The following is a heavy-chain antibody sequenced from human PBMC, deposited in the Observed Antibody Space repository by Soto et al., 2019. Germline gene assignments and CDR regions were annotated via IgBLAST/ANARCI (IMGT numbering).Heavy chain of an antibody. CDR3: ARDNGSGSYLPWFDP. J-gene: IGHJ5*02. D-gene: IGHD3-10*01. CDR2: IYYSGST. CDR1: GGSISSGDYY. Sequence: SETLSLTCTVSGGSISSGDYYWSWIRQPPGKGLEWIGYIYYSGSTYYNPSLKSRVTISVDTSKNQFSLKLSSVTAADTAVYYCARDNGSGSYLPWFDPWGQGTLVTVSS. V-gene: IGHV4-30-4*01.